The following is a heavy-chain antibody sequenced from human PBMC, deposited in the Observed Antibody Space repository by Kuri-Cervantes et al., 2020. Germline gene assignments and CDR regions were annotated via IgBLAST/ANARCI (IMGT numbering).Heavy chain of an antibody. Sequence: GGSLRLSCAASGFTFDDYGMSWVRQAPGKGLEWVSSINWNGGSTGYADSVKGRFTISRDNAKNSLYLQMNSLRAEDTAFYYCARDLYYDSSVPFSWGQGTLVTVSS. D-gene: IGHD3-22*01. CDR2: INWNGGST. V-gene: IGHV3-20*04. CDR1: GFTFDDYG. CDR3: ARDLYYDSSVPFS. J-gene: IGHJ5*02.